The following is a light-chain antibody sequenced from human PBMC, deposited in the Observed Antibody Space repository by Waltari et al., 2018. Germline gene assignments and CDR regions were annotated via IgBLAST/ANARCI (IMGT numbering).Light chain of an antibody. CDR1: MSNIGNNP. CDR3: AARDDSLNVWV. Sequence: QSVLTQPPSASGTPGQRVVISCSGTMSNIGNNPVHWYQQLPGTAPNVLIYNDNQRPWGVPDRFSVSKSGPSASLAISGLQSDDEADYYCAARDDSLNVWVFGGGTKVTVL. V-gene: IGLV1-44*01. CDR2: NDN. J-gene: IGLJ3*02.